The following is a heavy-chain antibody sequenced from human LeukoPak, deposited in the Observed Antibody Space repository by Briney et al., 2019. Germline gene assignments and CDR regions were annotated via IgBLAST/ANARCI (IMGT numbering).Heavy chain of an antibody. CDR2: ISSSSSYI. V-gene: IGHV3-21*01. D-gene: IGHD3-22*01. CDR1: GFTFSSYS. Sequence: GGSLRLSCAASGFTFSSYSMNWVRQAPGKGLEWVSSISSSSSYIYYADSVKGRFTISRDNAKNSLYLQMNSLRAEDTAVYYCARIYYDSSGYTHGFDYWGQGTLVTVSS. J-gene: IGHJ4*02. CDR3: ARIYYDSSGYTHGFDY.